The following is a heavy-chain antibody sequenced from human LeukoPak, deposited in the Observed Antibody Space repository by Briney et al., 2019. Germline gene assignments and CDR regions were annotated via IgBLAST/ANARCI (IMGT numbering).Heavy chain of an antibody. V-gene: IGHV3-23*01. D-gene: IGHD6-6*01. CDR1: GFTFSSYA. Sequence: GGSLRLSCAASGFTFSSYALSWVRQAPGKGLEWVSAISGSGGSTYYADSVKGRFSISRDNSKNTLYLQMNSLRAEDTAVYYCAKVGSIAARPYFDYWGQGTLVTVSS. CDR3: AKVGSIAARPYFDY. CDR2: ISGSGGST. J-gene: IGHJ4*02.